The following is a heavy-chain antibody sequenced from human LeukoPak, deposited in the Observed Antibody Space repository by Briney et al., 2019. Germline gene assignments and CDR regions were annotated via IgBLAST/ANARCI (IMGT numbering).Heavy chain of an antibody. CDR1: GFTFSSYW. D-gene: IGHD3-3*01. J-gene: IGHJ4*02. CDR3: ARAGRDLWSGYYWTGYFDY. Sequence: PGGSLRLSCATSGFTFSSYWMSWVRQAPGKGLEWVANIKQDGSEKYYVDFVKGRFSISRDNAENSLYLQMNSLRAEDTAVYYCARAGRDLWSGYYWTGYFDYWGQGTLVTVSS. V-gene: IGHV3-7*01. CDR2: IKQDGSEK.